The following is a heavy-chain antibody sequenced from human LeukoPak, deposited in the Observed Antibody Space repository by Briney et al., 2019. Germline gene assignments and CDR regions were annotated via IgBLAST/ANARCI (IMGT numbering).Heavy chain of an antibody. CDR2: IYYSGST. CDR3: ARDRAGTTGY. J-gene: IGHJ4*02. V-gene: IGHV4-31*03. Sequence: PSETLSLTCTVSGGSISSGGYYWSWIRQHPGKGLEWIGYIYYSGSTYYNPSLKSRVTISVDTSKNQFSLKLSSVTAADTAVYYCARDRAGTTGYWGQGTLVTVSS. CDR1: GGSISSGGYY. D-gene: IGHD1-7*01.